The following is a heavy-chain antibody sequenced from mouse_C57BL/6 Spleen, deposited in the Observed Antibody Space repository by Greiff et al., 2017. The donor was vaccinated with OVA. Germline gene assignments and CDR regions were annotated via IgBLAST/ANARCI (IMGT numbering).Heavy chain of an antibody. CDR3: ARGETGGYFDD. CDR1: GFTFSSYA. J-gene: IGHJ2*01. Sequence: EVKLMESGGGLVKPGGSLKLSCAASGFTFSSYAMSWVRQTPEKRLEWVATISDGGSYTYYPDNVKGRFTISRDNAKNTLYLQMSHLKSEDTAMYYCARGETGGYFDDWGQGTTLTVSS. D-gene: IGHD4-1*01. V-gene: IGHV5-4*03. CDR2: ISDGGSYT.